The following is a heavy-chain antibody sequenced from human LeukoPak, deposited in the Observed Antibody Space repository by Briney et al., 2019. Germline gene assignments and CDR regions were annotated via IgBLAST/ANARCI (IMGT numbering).Heavy chain of an antibody. J-gene: IGHJ4*02. V-gene: IGHV3-23*01. CDR3: AKGIGSSSWSGGYY. D-gene: IGHD6-13*01. CDR2: ISGSGGST. Sequence: GGSLRLSCAASGFTLSSYAMSWVRQAPGKGLKWVSAISGSGGSTYYADSVKGRFTISRDNSKNTLYLQMNSLRAEDTAVYYCAKGIGSSSWSGGYYWGQGTLVTVSS. CDR1: GFTLSSYA.